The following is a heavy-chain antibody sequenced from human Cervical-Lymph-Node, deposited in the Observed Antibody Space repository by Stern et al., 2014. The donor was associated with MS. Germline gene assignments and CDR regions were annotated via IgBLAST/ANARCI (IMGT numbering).Heavy chain of an antibody. D-gene: IGHD3-10*01. CDR3: ATSTYGLVH. CDR2: LFPFFGTP. CDR1: GDTFDSYG. J-gene: IGHJ4*02. V-gene: IGHV1-69*18. Sequence: QLGQSGTEVKKPGSSVKVSCKAAGDTFDSYGISWVRQAPGQGLEWMGRLFPFFGTPIYAQKFQGRVTMTADESTTTAYMDLTSLSVEDTAVYYCATSTYGLVHWGQGTLVTVSS.